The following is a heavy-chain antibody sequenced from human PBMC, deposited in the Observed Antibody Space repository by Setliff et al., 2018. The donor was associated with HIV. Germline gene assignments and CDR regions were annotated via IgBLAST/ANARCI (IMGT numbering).Heavy chain of an antibody. CDR1: GFTFSSYC. Sequence: PGGSLRLSCVASGFTFSSYCMDWFRQAPGKGLEWVSSISYGSTYIYQSDSVRGRFTISRDDAKKSLYLQMNSLGAEDTAVYYCAKGVLQQARYYYYMDVWGKGTTVTVSS. CDR2: ISYGSTYI. J-gene: IGHJ6*03. CDR3: AKGVLQQARYYYYMDV. D-gene: IGHD4-4*01. V-gene: IGHV3-21*01.